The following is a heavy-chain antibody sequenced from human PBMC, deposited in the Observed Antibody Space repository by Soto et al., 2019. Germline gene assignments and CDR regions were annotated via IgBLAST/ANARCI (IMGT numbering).Heavy chain of an antibody. CDR2: IYFNGNT. CDR3: ASVTFGGIVLAH. V-gene: IGHV4-59*01. D-gene: IGHD3-16*01. Sequence: PXATLSLTCTVSAASFSKYYWTWIRQPPGKGLEWIGYIYFNGNTKYNPSLEGRLTISIDTSKKEFSLKLTSVTAADAAVYYCASVTFGGIVLAHWGQGTLVTVSS. CDR1: AASFSKYY. J-gene: IGHJ4*02.